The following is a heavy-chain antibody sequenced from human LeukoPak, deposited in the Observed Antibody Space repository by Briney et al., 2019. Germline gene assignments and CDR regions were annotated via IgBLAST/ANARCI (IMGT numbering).Heavy chain of an antibody. J-gene: IGHJ4*02. Sequence: GSVKVSCKTSGYSFTAHFMYWVRQAPGQGLEWKGWINANTGGTNYAQKFQGRVTMTRDTSFTTAYMQLTRLTSDDTAVYFCARRGVPHQHLDFWGPGTLVTVSS. CDR1: GYSFTAHF. CDR3: ARRGVPHQHLDF. CDR2: INANTGGT. D-gene: IGHD2-8*02. V-gene: IGHV1-2*02.